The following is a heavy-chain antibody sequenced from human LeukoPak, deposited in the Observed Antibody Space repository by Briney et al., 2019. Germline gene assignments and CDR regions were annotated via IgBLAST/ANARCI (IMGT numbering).Heavy chain of an antibody. CDR3: ARSYTDTSAFDI. V-gene: IGHV1-18*01. Sequence: ASVKASCKASGYTFTSYGISWVRQAPGQGLEWMGWISAYNGNTNYAQKLQGRVTMTTDTSTSTAYMELRSLRSEDTAVYYCARSYTDTSAFDIWGQGTMVTVSS. CDR1: GYTFTSYG. CDR2: ISAYNGNT. D-gene: IGHD5-18*01. J-gene: IGHJ3*02.